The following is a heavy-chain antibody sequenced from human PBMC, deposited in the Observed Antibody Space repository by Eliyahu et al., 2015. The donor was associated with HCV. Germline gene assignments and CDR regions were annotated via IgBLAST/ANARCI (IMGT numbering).Heavy chain of an antibody. V-gene: IGHV3-48*03. D-gene: IGHD3-10*01. J-gene: IGHJ4*02. CDR1: GFTFSSYE. Sequence: EVQLVESGGGLVQPGGSLRLSCAASGFTFSSYEMNWVRQAPGKGLEWVSYISSSGSAIYYADSVKGRFTISRDNAKNSLYLQMNSLRAEDTAVYYCASVGPDYYGSGSTHDYWGQGTLVTVSS. CDR3: ASVGPDYYGSGSTHDY. CDR2: ISSSGSAI.